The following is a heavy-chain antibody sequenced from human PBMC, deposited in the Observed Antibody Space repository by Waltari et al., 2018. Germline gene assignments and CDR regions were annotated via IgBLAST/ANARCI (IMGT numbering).Heavy chain of an antibody. CDR3: ASQISIAAAGTDDAFDI. V-gene: IGHV4-59*11. J-gene: IGHJ3*02. D-gene: IGHD6-13*01. CDR1: GGSISSHY. CDR2: IYYSGST. Sequence: QVQLQESGPGLVKPSETLSLTCTVSGGSISSHYWSWIRQPPGKGLEWIWYIYYSGSTNYNPSLKIRVTISVDTSKNQFSLKLSSVTAADTAVYYCASQISIAAAGTDDAFDIWGQGTMVTVSS.